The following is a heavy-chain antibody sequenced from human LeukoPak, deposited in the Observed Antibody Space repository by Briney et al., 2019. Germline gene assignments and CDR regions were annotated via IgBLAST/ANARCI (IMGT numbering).Heavy chain of an antibody. Sequence: GGSLRLSCAASGFTFDDYAMHWVRPAPGKGLEWVSGISWNSGSIGYADSVKGRFTISRDNAKNSLYLQMNSLRAEDTALYYCAKDKPRYCSSTSCYYGMDVWGQGTTVTVSS. CDR2: ISWNSGSI. CDR1: GFTFDDYA. CDR3: AKDKPRYCSSTSCYYGMDV. V-gene: IGHV3-9*01. J-gene: IGHJ6*02. D-gene: IGHD2-2*01.